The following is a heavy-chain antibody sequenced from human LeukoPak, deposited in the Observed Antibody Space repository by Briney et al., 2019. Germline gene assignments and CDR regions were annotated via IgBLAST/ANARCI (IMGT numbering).Heavy chain of an antibody. D-gene: IGHD6-19*01. J-gene: IGHJ4*02. CDR2: IYYSGST. CDR1: GGSISSSSYY. CDR3: ARDGSGWYIYYFDY. Sequence: TSETLSLTCTVSGGSISSSSYYWGWIRQPPGKGLEWIGSIYYSGSTYYNPSLKSRVTISVDTSKNQFSLKLSSVTAADTAVYYCARDGSGWYIYYFDYWGQGTLVTVSS. V-gene: IGHV4-39*07.